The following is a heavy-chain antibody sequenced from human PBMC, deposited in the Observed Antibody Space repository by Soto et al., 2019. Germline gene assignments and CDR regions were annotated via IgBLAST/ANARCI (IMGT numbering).Heavy chain of an antibody. Sequence: LSLTCAVSGGSISSGGYSWSWIRQPPGKGLEWIGYIYHSGSTYYNPSLKSRVTISVDRSKNQFSLKLSSVTAADTAVYYCARDVSGLVFDPWGQGTLVTVSS. CDR3: ARDVSGLVFDP. D-gene: IGHD3-10*01. CDR1: GGSISSGGYS. CDR2: IYHSGST. V-gene: IGHV4-30-2*01. J-gene: IGHJ5*02.